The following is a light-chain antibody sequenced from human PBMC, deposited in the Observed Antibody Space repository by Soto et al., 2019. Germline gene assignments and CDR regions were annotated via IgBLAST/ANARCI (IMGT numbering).Light chain of an antibody. Sequence: VVMTHSPATLSGSPGEIATLSVRASQTVSRNLAWYQQRPGQAPRLLIYDISNRAAGVPARFSGSGSETEFTLTIRSLQSEDFAVYFCQQYNNWPSFGQGTRLEIK. J-gene: IGKJ5*01. CDR1: QTVSRN. CDR3: QQYNNWPS. V-gene: IGKV3-15*01. CDR2: DIS.